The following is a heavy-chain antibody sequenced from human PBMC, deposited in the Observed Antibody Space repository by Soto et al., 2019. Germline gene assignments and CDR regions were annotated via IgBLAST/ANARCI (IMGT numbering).Heavy chain of an antibody. CDR2: INAGNGNT. J-gene: IGHJ4*02. CDR3: ARDINVVDNQYYYDSSGYPDY. Sequence: QVQLVQSGAEVKKPGASVKVSCKASGYTFTSYAMHWVRQAPGQRLEWMGWINAGNGNTKYSQKFQGRVTITRDTSASTAYMERSSLRSEDTAVYYCARDINVVDNQYYYDSSGYPDYWGQGALVTVSS. D-gene: IGHD3-22*01. V-gene: IGHV1-3*01. CDR1: GYTFTSYA.